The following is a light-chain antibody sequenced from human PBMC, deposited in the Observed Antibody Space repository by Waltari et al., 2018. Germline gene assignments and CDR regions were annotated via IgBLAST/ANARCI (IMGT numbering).Light chain of an antibody. V-gene: IGLV2-23*03. CDR1: SNNVGRYNL. CDR2: EGS. J-gene: IGLJ2*01. CDR3: CSNVGTSAF. Sequence: QAGPTQPASVSGSPGQSITIPCTGTSNNVGRYNLVSWYQQHPGKPPKLIIYEGSKRPSGVSNRFSGSKSDNTASLTLSGLQPDDEADYYCCSNVGTSAFFGGGTKLTVL.